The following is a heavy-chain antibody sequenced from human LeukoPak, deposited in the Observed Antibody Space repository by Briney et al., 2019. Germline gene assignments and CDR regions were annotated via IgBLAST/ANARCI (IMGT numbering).Heavy chain of an antibody. CDR2: ISSSSSYI. CDR1: GFTFSSYS. CDR3: ASNGLLWFGDLDRDVFDI. V-gene: IGHV3-21*01. J-gene: IGHJ3*02. D-gene: IGHD3-10*01. Sequence: GGSLRLSCAASGFTFSSYSMNWVRQAPGEGLEWVSSISSSSSYIYYADSVKGRFTISRDNAKNSLYLQMNSLRAEDTAVYYCASNGLLWFGDLDRDVFDIWGQGTMVTVSS.